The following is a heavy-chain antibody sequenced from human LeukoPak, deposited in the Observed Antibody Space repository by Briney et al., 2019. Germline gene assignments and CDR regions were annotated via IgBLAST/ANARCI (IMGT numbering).Heavy chain of an antibody. CDR2: IYSGGST. D-gene: IGHD6-13*01. J-gene: IGHJ4*02. V-gene: IGHV3-53*01. CDR3: AREIAAAGTAFDY. CDR1: GVTVSSSY. Sequence: EGSLRLSCAASGVTVSSSYMSWVRQAPGKGLEWVSRIYSGGSTYYTASLKSRFTISRDKSKNKLYLQMSNLRAEDTDVYSCAREIAAAGTAFDYWGQGTLVTVSS.